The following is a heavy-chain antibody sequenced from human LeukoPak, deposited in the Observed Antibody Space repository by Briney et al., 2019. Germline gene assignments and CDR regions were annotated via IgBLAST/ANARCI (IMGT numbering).Heavy chain of an antibody. CDR1: GFTFSSYS. Sequence: GGSLRLSCAASGFTFSSYSMNWVRQAPGKGLEWVSSISSSSSYIYYADSVKGRFTISRDNAKNSLYLQMNSLRAEDTAVYYCVGIAVADSYCMDVWGKGTTVTVSS. V-gene: IGHV3-21*01. J-gene: IGHJ6*03. CDR3: VGIAVADSYCMDV. D-gene: IGHD6-19*01. CDR2: ISSSSSYI.